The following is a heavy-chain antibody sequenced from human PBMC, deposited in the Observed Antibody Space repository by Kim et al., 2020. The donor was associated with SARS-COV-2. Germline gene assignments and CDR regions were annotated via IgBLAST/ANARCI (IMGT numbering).Heavy chain of an antibody. J-gene: IGHJ4*02. CDR3: ARDREGSGSYLDY. Sequence: GGSLRLSCEASGFSFRDYAIHWVRQAPGKGLEWVAIISHGGSRKYYGDSVKGRFTITRDNSKNTLYLQMHSLRSEDTAVYFCARDREGSGSYLDYWGQGT. CDR2: ISHGGSRK. D-gene: IGHD3-10*01. CDR1: GFSFRDYA. V-gene: IGHV3-30-3*01.